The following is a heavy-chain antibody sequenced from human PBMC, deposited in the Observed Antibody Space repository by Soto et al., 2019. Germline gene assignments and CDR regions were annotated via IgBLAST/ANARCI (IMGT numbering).Heavy chain of an antibody. J-gene: IGHJ6*02. CDR1: GFTFSSYG. CDR3: ARDRRITMVRGVINYYGMDV. Sequence: GGSLRLSCAASGFTFSSYGMHWVRQSPGKGLEWVAVISYDGSNKYYADSVKGRFTISRDNSKNTLYLQMNSLRAEDTAVYYCARDRRITMVRGVINYYGMDVWGQGTTVTVSS. V-gene: IGHV3-30-3*01. CDR2: ISYDGSNK. D-gene: IGHD3-10*01.